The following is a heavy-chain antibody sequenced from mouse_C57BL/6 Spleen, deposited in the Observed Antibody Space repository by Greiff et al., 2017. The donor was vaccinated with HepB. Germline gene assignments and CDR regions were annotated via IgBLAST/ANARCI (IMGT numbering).Heavy chain of an antibody. CDR2: IYPGDGDT. V-gene: IGHV1-82*01. D-gene: IGHD1-1*01. CDR1: GYAFSSSW. J-gene: IGHJ1*03. Sequence: VKLMESGPELVKPGASVKISCKASGYAFSSSWMNWVKQRPGKGLEWIGRIYPGDGDTNYNGKFKGKATLTADKSSSTAYMQLSSLTSEDSAVYFCARGSSKYFDVWGTGTTVTVSS. CDR3: ARGSSKYFDV.